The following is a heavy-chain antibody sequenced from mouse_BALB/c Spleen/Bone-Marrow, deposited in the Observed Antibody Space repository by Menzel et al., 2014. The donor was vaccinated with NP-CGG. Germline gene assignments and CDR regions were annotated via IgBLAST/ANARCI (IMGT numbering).Heavy chain of an antibody. CDR2: IDPANGNT. D-gene: IGHD1-3*01. CDR1: GFNIKDTY. CDR3: ARQEFAIYWYFDV. V-gene: IGHV14-3*02. J-gene: IGHJ1*01. Sequence: VQLQQSGAELVKPGASVKLSCTASGFNIKDTYMHWVKQRPEQGLEWIGRIDPANGNTKYDPKFQGKATITADTSSNTAYLQLSSLTSEDTAVYYCARQEFAIYWYFDVWGAGTTVTVSS.